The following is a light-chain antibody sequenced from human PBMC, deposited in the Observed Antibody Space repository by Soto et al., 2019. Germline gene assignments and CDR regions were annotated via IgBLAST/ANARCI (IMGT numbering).Light chain of an antibody. V-gene: IGKV1-5*03. J-gene: IGKJ1*01. CDR3: QQYNYLWT. Sequence: FQMTQSPSTLSASVGDTVTITCRASQSINSGLAWYQQKPGRAPKLLIYKASSLESGVPSRFSGSGYGTEFTLTISSLLPEDFATYYCQQYNYLWTFGQGTKVEI. CDR1: QSINSG. CDR2: KAS.